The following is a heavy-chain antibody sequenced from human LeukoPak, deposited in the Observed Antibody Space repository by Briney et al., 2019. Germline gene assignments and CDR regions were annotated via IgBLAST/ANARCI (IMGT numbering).Heavy chain of an antibody. CDR2: INTNTGNP. CDR3: ARGSVELEQQYSGSYYNPPGPYDY. V-gene: IGHV7-4-1*02. D-gene: IGHD3-10*01. CDR1: GYTFTSYA. Sequence: ASVKVSCKAPGYTFTSYAMNWVRQAPGQGLEWMGWINTNTGNPTYAQGFTGRFVFSLDTSVSTAYLQISSLKAEDTAVYYCARGSVELEQQYSGSYYNPPGPYDYWGQGTLVTVSS. J-gene: IGHJ4*02.